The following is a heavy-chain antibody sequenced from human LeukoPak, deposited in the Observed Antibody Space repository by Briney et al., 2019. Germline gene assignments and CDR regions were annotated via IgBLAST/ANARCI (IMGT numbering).Heavy chain of an antibody. D-gene: IGHD3-9*01. CDR3: ARGEYDILTGYYGSWFDP. V-gene: IGHV1-8*03. CDR2: MNPNSGNT. J-gene: IGHJ5*02. Sequence: ASVKVSCKASGYTFTSYDINWVRQATGQGLEWMGWMNPNSGNTGYAQKFQGRVTITRNTSISTAYMELSSLRSEDTAVYYCARGEYDILTGYYGSWFDPWGQGTLVTVSS. CDR1: GYTFTSYD.